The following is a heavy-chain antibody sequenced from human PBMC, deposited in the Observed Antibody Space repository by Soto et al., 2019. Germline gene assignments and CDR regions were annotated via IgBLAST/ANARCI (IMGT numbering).Heavy chain of an antibody. J-gene: IGHJ4*02. V-gene: IGHV3-33*01. Sequence: QVQLVESGGGVVQPGRSLRLSCAASGFTFSSYGMHWVRQAPGKGLEWVAVIWYDGSNKYYADSVKGRFTISRDNSKNTLYLQMNSLRAEDTAVYYCARVPTTVTTRGYFDYWGQGTLVPVSS. CDR3: ARVPTTVTTRGYFDY. D-gene: IGHD4-17*01. CDR1: GFTFSSYG. CDR2: IWYDGSNK.